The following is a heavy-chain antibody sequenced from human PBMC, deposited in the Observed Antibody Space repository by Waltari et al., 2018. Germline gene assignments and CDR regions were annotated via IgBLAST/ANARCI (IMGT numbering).Heavy chain of an antibody. J-gene: IGHJ4*02. CDR2: IYYSGST. Sequence: QLQLQESGPGLVKPSETLSLTCTVSGGSISSSSYYWGWIRQPPGKGLAWIGSIYYSGSTYYNPSLKSRVTISVDTSKNQFSLKLSSVTAADTAVYYCASFRIVGASFLPDYWGQGTLVTVSS. CDR1: GGSISSSSYY. D-gene: IGHD1-26*01. CDR3: ASFRIVGASFLPDY. V-gene: IGHV4-39*01.